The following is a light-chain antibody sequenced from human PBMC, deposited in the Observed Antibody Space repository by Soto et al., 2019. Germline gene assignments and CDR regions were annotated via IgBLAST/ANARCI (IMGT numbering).Light chain of an antibody. J-gene: IGKJ4*01. CDR3: QQYNSWPLT. Sequence: EIVMTQSPATLSVSPGERATPSCRACQSVGSDLAWYQQKPGQAPRLVIYDIITRATGVPTRISGSGSGTEFTLTISSLQSEDFAVYYCQQYNSWPLTFGGGTKVDIK. CDR2: DII. V-gene: IGKV3D-15*01. CDR1: QSVGSD.